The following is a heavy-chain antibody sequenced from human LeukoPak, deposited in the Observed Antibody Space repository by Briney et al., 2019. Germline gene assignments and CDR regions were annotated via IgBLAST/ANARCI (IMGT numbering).Heavy chain of an antibody. CDR3: ARDQAITMIVDRAFDI. V-gene: IGHV1-69*05. D-gene: IGHD3-22*01. CDR1: GGTFSSYA. Sequence: SVKVSCKASGGTFSSYAISWVRQAPGQGLEWMGRIIPIFGAANYAQKFQGRVTITTDESTSTAYMELSSLRSEDTAVYYCARDQAITMIVDRAFDIWGQGTMVTVSS. CDR2: IIPIFGAA. J-gene: IGHJ3*02.